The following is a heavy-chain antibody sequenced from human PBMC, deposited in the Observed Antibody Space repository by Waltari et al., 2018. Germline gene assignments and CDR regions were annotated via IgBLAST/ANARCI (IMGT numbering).Heavy chain of an antibody. Sequence: QVQLMQAGTELKAPGSSGKVSWAASGKDLRHFYIAWVRHAPGQGLEWLVRSIPVGGQTIAEQKFEGRRTIAANGSTNTAFMKLTGLKSDDTAMYVCATVAGGLAGRSTTELFQTWGQGTLVFVSS. D-gene: IGHD6-19*01. CDR3: ATVAGGLAGRSTTELFQT. J-gene: IGHJ1*01. V-gene: IGHV1-69*11. CDR1: GKDLRHFY. CDR2: SIPVGGQT.